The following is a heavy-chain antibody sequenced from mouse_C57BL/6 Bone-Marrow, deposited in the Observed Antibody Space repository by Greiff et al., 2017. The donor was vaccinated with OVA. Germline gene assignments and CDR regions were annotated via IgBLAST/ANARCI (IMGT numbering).Heavy chain of an antibody. CDR1: GYTFTSYD. J-gene: IGHJ2*01. Sequence: QVQLQQSGPELVKPGASVKLSCTASGYTFTSYDINWVKQRPGQGLEWIGWIYPRAGSTKYNEKFKGKATLTVDTSSSTAYMELHSLTAEDSAVYFCAREGYYDHDYWGQGTTLTVSS. CDR2: IYPRAGST. D-gene: IGHD2-4*01. CDR3: AREGYYDHDY. V-gene: IGHV1-85*01.